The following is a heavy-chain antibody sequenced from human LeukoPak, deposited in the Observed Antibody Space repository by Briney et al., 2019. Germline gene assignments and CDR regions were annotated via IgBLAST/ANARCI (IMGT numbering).Heavy chain of an antibody. Sequence: GGSLRLSCAASGFSFSSYSVNWVRQAPGKGLEWVSSISSSGSFIYYADSVKGRFTISRHNSKNTLYLQMNSLRPEDTAVYYCVYVDTVMATGDYWGQGTLVTVSS. CDR1: GFSFSSYS. CDR2: ISSSGSFI. J-gene: IGHJ4*02. CDR3: VYVDTVMATGDY. D-gene: IGHD5-18*01. V-gene: IGHV3-21*04.